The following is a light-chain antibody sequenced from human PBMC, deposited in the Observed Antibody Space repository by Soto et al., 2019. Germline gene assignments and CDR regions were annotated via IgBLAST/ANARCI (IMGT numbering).Light chain of an antibody. CDR1: SGHSSCA. CDR3: QTGGTGIRV. J-gene: IGLJ3*02. CDR2: LNSDGSH. V-gene: IGLV4-69*01. Sequence: QPVLTQSPSASASLGASVKLTCSLSSGHSSCAIAWHQQQPEKGPRYLMKLNSDGSHSKGDGIPDRFSGSSSGAERYLTISSLQSEDEADYYCQTGGTGIRVFGGGTKVTVL.